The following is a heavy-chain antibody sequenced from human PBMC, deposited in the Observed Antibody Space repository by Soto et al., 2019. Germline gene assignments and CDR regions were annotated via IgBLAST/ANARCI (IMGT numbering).Heavy chain of an antibody. Sequence: ASVKVSCKASGYTFTGYYMHWVRQAPGQGLEWMGWINPNSGGTNYAQKFQGRVTMTRDTSISTAYMELSRLRSDDTAVYYCARDKPTYYDFWSGPEKLYYYYYGMDVWGQGTTVTVSS. CDR2: INPNSGGT. J-gene: IGHJ6*02. V-gene: IGHV1-2*02. CDR1: GYTFTGYY. D-gene: IGHD3-3*01. CDR3: ARDKPTYYDFWSGPEKLYYYYYGMDV.